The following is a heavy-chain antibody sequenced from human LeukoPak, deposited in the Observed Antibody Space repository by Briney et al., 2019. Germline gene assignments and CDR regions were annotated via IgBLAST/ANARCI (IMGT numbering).Heavy chain of an antibody. CDR1: GFTFSNYD. Sequence: PGGSLRLSCAASGFTFSNYDMHWVRRAPGKGLEWVAVIWYDGSNKYYADSVKGRFTISRDNSKNTLYLQMNSLRAEDTAVYYCARGLPLNWNDPHYWGQGTLVTVSS. CDR2: IWYDGSNK. V-gene: IGHV3-33*01. J-gene: IGHJ4*02. CDR3: ARGLPLNWNDPHY. D-gene: IGHD1-1*01.